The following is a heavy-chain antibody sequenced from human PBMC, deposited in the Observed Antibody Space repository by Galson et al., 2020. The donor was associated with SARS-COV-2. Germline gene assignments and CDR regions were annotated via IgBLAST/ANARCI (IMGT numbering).Heavy chain of an antibody. J-gene: IGHJ3*02. CDR1: GFTFSSHA. CDR2: ISGRGGST. CDR3: AKDGTYCSGGICYGGAFDI. Sequence: GGSLRLLCAASGFTFSSHAMRWGRQAPGEGPEWVSVISGRGGSTYYADSVKGRFTISRDNSKNTLYLQMNSLRVEDTAVYYCAKDGTYCSGGICYGGAFDIWGQGTMVTVSS. D-gene: IGHD2-15*01. V-gene: IGHV3-23*01.